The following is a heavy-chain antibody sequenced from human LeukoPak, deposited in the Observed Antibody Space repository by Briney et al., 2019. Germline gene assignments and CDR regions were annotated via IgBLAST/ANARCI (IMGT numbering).Heavy chain of an antibody. CDR1: GYTFDDYA. V-gene: IGHV3-43*02. D-gene: IGHD6-13*01. CDR3: AKAAAGPSDY. Sequence: GGSLRLPCAASGYTFDDYAMPWVRQAPGKGLEWVSLISGDGGSTYYADSVKGRITIPRDNSKNSLYLQMNSLRTEDTALYYCAKAAAGPSDYWGQGTLVTVSS. CDR2: ISGDGGST. J-gene: IGHJ4*02.